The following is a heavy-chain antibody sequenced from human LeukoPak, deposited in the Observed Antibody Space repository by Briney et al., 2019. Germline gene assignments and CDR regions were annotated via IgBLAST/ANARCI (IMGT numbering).Heavy chain of an antibody. Sequence: GSLRLSCAASGFTFSDYYWSWIRQPPGKGLEWIGEINHSGSTNYNPSLKSRVTISVDTSKNQFSLKLSSVTAADTAVYYCARGGEGDIVVVPAAEYWGQGTLVTVSS. CDR1: GFTFSDYY. J-gene: IGHJ4*02. CDR2: INHSGST. CDR3: ARGGEGDIVVVPAAEY. V-gene: IGHV4-34*01. D-gene: IGHD2-2*01.